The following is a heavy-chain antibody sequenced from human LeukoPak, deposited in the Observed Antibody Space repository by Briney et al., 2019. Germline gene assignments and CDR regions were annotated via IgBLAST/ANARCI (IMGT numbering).Heavy chain of an antibody. V-gene: IGHV3-30-3*01. CDR1: GFTFSSYA. J-gene: IGHJ3*02. CDR3: ARAAQKVVVVAGNAFDI. CDR2: ISYDGSNK. Sequence: GGSLRLSCAASGFTFSSYAMHWVRQAPGKGLEWVAVISYDGSNKYYADSVKGRFTISRDNSKNTLYLRMNSLRAEDTAVYYCARAAQKVVVVAGNAFDIWGQGTMVTVSS. D-gene: IGHD2-15*01.